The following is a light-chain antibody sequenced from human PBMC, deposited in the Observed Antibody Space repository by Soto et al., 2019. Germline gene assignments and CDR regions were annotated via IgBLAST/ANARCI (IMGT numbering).Light chain of an antibody. V-gene: IGKV3-11*01. J-gene: IGKJ4*01. Sequence: EIVLTQSPGILSLSPGARAPLSCRASQSVSSYLAWYQQKPGQAPRLLIYDASNRATGIPARFSGSGSGTDFTLTISSLEPEDFAVYYCQQRSNWPLTFGGGTKVDIK. CDR3: QQRSNWPLT. CDR2: DAS. CDR1: QSVSSY.